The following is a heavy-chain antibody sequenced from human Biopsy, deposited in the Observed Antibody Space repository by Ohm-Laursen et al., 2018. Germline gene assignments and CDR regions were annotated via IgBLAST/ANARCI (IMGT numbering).Heavy chain of an antibody. Sequence: ASVKVSCKASGYSFTSYYMHWVRQAPGQGLEWMGMINPSGSTTSYPQIFQGRVTMTRDTSKSTVYVELSSLRSADTAVFFCARNTGWYGDLYYFDYWGQGTLVTVSS. CDR3: ARNTGWYGDLYYFDY. V-gene: IGHV1-46*01. CDR1: GYSFTSYY. CDR2: INPSGSTT. J-gene: IGHJ4*02. D-gene: IGHD6-19*01.